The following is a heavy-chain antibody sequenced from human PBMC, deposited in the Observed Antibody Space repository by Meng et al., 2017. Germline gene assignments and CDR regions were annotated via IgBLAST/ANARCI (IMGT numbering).Heavy chain of an antibody. CDR2: INHSGST. D-gene: IGHD2-15*01. CDR3: ACPAKLGYCSGGSCYSFEN. J-gene: IGHJ4*02. V-gene: IGHV4-34*01. Sequence: QVQLQQWGEGLLKPSETLSLTCAVYGGSFSGYYWSWIRQPPGKGLEWIGEINHSGSTNYNPSLKSRVTISVDTSKNQFSLKLSSVTAADTAVYYWACPAKLGYCSGGSCYSFENWGQGTLVTVSS. CDR1: GGSFSGYY.